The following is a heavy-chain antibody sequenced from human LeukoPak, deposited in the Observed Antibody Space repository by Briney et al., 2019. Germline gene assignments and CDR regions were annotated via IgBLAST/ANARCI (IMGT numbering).Heavy chain of an antibody. V-gene: IGHV3-11*04. CDR2: ISSSGSTI. D-gene: IGHD3-3*01. CDR3: ARAEEWEWLLEAHAFDI. CDR1: GFTFSDYY. J-gene: IGHJ3*02. Sequence: GGSLRLSCAASGFTFSDYYMSWIRQAPGKGLEWVSYISSSGSTIYYADSVKGRFTISRDNAKNSLYLQMNSLRAEDTAVYYCARAEEWEWLLEAHAFDIWGQGTMVTVSS.